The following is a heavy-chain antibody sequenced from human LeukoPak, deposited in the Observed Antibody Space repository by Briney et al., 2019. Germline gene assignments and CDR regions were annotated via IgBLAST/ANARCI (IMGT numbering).Heavy chain of an antibody. D-gene: IGHD3-3*01. Sequence: SGGSLRLSCAASGFTFSSYAMSWVRQAPGKGLEWVSAISSSGGSTYYADSVKGRFTISRDNSKNTLYLQMNSLRAEDTAVYYCAKIAYYDFWSGQPHYWGQGTLVTVSS. CDR2: ISSSGGST. CDR3: AKIAYYDFWSGQPHY. V-gene: IGHV3-23*01. CDR1: GFTFSSYA. J-gene: IGHJ4*02.